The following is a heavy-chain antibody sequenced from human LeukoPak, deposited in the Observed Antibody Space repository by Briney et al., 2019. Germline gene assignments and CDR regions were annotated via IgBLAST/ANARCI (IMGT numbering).Heavy chain of an antibody. CDR3: ARDVDFWSGYYPAD. Sequence: PGGSLRLSCAASGFTVSSNYMSWVRQAPGKGLEWVSVIYSGGSTYYADSVKGRFTISRDNSKNTLYLRMNSLRAEDTAVYYCARDVDFWSGYYPADWGQGTLVTVSS. CDR2: IYSGGST. CDR1: GFTVSSNY. J-gene: IGHJ4*02. V-gene: IGHV3-53*01. D-gene: IGHD3-3*01.